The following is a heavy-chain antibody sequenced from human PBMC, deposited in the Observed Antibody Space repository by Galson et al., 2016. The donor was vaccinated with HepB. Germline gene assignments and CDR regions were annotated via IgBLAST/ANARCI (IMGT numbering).Heavy chain of an antibody. V-gene: IGHV4-59*01. CDR2: VSDTGST. CDR3: ARSKGFWSGFYRDYGMDV. CDR1: GATISTFY. J-gene: IGHJ6*02. Sequence: EPLSLTCSVSGATISTFYWSWIRQPPGEGLEWIGFVSDTGSTKYNPSLKSRATISVDSSKNHLSLNLTSVTAADTAVYYCARSKGFWSGFYRDYGMDVWGQGTTVTVSS. D-gene: IGHD3-3*01.